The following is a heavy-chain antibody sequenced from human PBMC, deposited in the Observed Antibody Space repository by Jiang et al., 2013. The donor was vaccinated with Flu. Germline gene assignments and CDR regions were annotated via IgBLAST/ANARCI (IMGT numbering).Heavy chain of an antibody. D-gene: IGHD4-23*01. CDR2: INTNTGNP. CDR1: FTSYA. J-gene: IGHJ3*02. CDR3: ATNRNGGIRAFDI. Sequence: FTSYAMNWVRQAPGQGLEWMGWINTNTGNPTYAQGFTGRFVFSLDTSVSTAYLQISSLKAEDTAVYYCATNRNGGIRAFDIWGQGTMVTVSS. V-gene: IGHV7-4-1*02.